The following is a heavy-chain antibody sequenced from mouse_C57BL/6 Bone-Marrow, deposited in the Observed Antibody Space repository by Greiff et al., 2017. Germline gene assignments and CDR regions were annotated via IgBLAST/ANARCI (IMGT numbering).Heavy chain of an antibody. D-gene: IGHD2-3*01. V-gene: IGHV5-9*01. CDR3: ARRWGYYKAMDY. J-gene: IGHJ4*01. CDR2: ISGGGGNT. CDR1: GFTFSSYT. Sequence: EVKLMESGGGLVKPGGSLKLSCAASGFTFSSYTMSWVRQTPETRLEWVATISGGGGNTYYPDSVKGRFTISRDNAKNTLYLQMSSLGYEDTALYYCARRWGYYKAMDYWGQGTSVTVSS.